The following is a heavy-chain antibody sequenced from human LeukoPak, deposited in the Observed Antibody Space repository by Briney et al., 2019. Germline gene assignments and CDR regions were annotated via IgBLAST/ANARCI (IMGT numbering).Heavy chain of an antibody. CDR1: GGTFSSYA. Sequence: GASVKVSCKASGGTFSSYAISWVRQAPGQGLEWMGWINPNSGGTTYAQNFQGRVTMTRDTSISTAYMELSSLRSEDTAVYYCAATTTGDYFDYWGQGTLVTVSS. J-gene: IGHJ4*02. D-gene: IGHD4-17*01. CDR2: INPNSGGT. V-gene: IGHV1-2*02. CDR3: AATTTGDYFDY.